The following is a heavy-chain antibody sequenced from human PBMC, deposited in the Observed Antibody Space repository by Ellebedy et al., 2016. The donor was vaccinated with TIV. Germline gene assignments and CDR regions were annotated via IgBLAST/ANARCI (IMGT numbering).Heavy chain of an antibody. D-gene: IGHD3-9*01. J-gene: IGHJ4*02. Sequence: GESLKISCAVSGFILSDHDMHWVRQAPGKGLDWVALISYDGGISKYYSDSVKGRFTISRDNSKSTLYLQMNSLRAEDTAVYYCARELTGYYVGYWGQGTLVTVSS. V-gene: IGHV3-30-3*01. CDR2: ISYDGGISK. CDR3: ARELTGYYVGY. CDR1: GFILSDHD.